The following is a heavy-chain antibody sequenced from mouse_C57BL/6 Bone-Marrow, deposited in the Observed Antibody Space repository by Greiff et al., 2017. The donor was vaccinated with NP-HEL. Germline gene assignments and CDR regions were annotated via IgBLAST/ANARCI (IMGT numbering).Heavy chain of an antibody. V-gene: IGHV5-4*01. Sequence: EVQVVESGGGLVKPGGSLKLSCAASGFTFSSYAMSWVRQTPEKRLEWVATISDGGSYTYYPDNVKGRFTISRDNAKNNLYLQMSHLKSEDTAMYYCAGLAWFAYWGQGTLVTVSA. J-gene: IGHJ3*01. CDR2: ISDGGSYT. CDR1: GFTFSSYA. CDR3: AGLAWFAY.